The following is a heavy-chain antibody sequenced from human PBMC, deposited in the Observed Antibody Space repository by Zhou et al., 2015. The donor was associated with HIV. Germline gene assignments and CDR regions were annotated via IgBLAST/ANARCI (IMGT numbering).Heavy chain of an antibody. V-gene: IGHV1-45*02. J-gene: IGHJ4*02. CDR2: ITPFNGNT. CDR1: GYTFTYRY. Sequence: QMQLVQSGAEVKKTGSSVKVSCKASGYTFTYRYLHWVRQAPGQALEWMGWITPFNGNTNYAQKFQDRVTITRDRSMSTAYMELGSLRYEDTAVYYCARGGRFDSIGYLGYWGQGTLVTVSS. D-gene: IGHD3-22*01. CDR3: ARGGRFDSIGYLGY.